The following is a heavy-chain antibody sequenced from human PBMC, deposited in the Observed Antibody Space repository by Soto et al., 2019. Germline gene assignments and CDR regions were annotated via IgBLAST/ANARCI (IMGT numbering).Heavy chain of an antibody. D-gene: IGHD6-13*01. V-gene: IGHV4-31*03. CDR2: IYYSGRT. Sequence: QSLTCTVSGGSISSGGYYWSWIRQHPGKGLQWIGYIYYSGRTYYNPSLKSRVTISVDTSKNQFSLKLSSVTAADTAVYYCARARLAAAGPNPLYCYYGMDVWGQGTTVTVSS. CDR1: GGSISSGGYY. CDR3: ARARLAAAGPNPLYCYYGMDV. J-gene: IGHJ6*02.